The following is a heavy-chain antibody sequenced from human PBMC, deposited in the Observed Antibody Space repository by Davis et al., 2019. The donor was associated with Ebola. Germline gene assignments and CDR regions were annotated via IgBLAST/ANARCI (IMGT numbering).Heavy chain of an antibody. V-gene: IGHV3-74*01. J-gene: IGHJ6*02. CDR1: GFTFSDYS. D-gene: IGHD2-15*01. Sequence: GESLKISCAASGFTFSDYSMNWVRQAPGKGLVWVSRSNSDGSSTSYADSVKGRFTISRDNSKNTLYLQMNSLRAEDTAVYYCAKVDCSGGSCYGMDVWGQGTTVTVSS. CDR2: SNSDGSST. CDR3: AKVDCSGGSCYGMDV.